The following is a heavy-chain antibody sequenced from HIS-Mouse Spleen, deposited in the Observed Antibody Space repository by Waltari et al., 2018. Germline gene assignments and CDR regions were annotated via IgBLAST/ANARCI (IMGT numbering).Heavy chain of an antibody. D-gene: IGHD6-19*01. CDR2: ISYDGSNK. CDR1: GFTFSSYV. CDR3: AKASSGWLDY. V-gene: IGHV3-30*18. J-gene: IGHJ4*02. Sequence: QVQLVESGGGVVQPGRSLRLSCAASGFTFSSYVMHWVGQAPGKGLVWVAVISYDGSNKYYADSVKGRFTISRDNSKNTLYLQMNSLRAEDTAVYYCAKASSGWLDYWGQGTLVTVSS.